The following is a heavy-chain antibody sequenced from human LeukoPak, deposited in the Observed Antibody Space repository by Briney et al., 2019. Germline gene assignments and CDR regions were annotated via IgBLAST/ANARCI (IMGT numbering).Heavy chain of an antibody. CDR1: GSIFTSYW. CDR2: IYPGDSDT. Sequence: GASLQISCKGSGSIFTSYWIGWVRQLPGKGLEWMGIIYPGDSDTRYSPSFQGQVTISADKSISTAYLQWSSLKASDTAMYYCAKVMATIWGPFDYWGQGTLVTVSS. CDR3: AKVMATIWGPFDY. D-gene: IGHD5-24*01. J-gene: IGHJ4*02. V-gene: IGHV5-51*01.